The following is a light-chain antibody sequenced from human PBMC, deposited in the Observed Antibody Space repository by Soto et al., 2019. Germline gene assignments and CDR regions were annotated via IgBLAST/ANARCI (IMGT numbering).Light chain of an antibody. J-gene: IGKJ1*01. CDR2: GAT. CDR1: QSVSSY. CDR3: QQYNNWPRT. V-gene: IGKV3-15*01. Sequence: EIVWTQSPGTLSLSPGERATLSCRASQSVSSYLAWYQQKPGQAPRLLIHGATTRATGIPARFSGSGSGTEFTLTISSLQSEDFAVYYCQQYNNWPRTFGQGTKVDIK.